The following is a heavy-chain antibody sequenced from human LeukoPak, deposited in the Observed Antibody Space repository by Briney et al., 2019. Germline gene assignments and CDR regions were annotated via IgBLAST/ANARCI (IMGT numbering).Heavy chain of an antibody. J-gene: IGHJ4*02. V-gene: IGHV3-23*01. Sequence: GGSLRLSCIGTGLTFSSDAMGWVRQAPGKGLEWVSGISGSGGSTYYADSVKGRFTISRDNSKNTLYLQMNSLRVGDTAVYYCAKDRGRTWVQVANWGQGTLVTVSS. CDR2: ISGSGGST. CDR3: AKDRGRTWVQVAN. CDR1: GLTFSSDA. D-gene: IGHD2-15*01.